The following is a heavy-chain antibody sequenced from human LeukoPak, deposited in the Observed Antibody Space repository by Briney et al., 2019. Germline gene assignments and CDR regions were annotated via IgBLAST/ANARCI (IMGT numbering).Heavy chain of an antibody. V-gene: IGHV3-23*01. Sequence: GGSLRLSCAASGFTFSSDAMNWVRQAPGKGLEWVSAISGSGGSTYYADSVKGRFTISRDNSKNTLYLQMNSLRAEDTAVYYCARGGRYVEGDYWGQGTLVIVSS. J-gene: IGHJ4*02. CDR1: GFTFSSDA. CDR3: ARGGRYVEGDY. D-gene: IGHD6-19*01. CDR2: ISGSGGST.